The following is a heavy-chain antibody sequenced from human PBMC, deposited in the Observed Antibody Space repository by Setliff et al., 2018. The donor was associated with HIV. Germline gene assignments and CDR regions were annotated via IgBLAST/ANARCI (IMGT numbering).Heavy chain of an antibody. J-gene: IGHJ4*02. CDR1: GDTFSNYG. V-gene: IGHV1-69*10. Sequence: GASVKVSCKASGDTFSNYGLNCVRQAPGQGPEWMGGVIPILDITNYAQNFWGRLTISADESTSTTYMELKNLRSEDTAVYYCARSQGDYSGSGQDYNAISAFDKWGQGTLVTVSS. D-gene: IGHD3-10*01. CDR3: ARSQGDYSGSGQDYNAISAFDK. CDR2: VIPILDIT.